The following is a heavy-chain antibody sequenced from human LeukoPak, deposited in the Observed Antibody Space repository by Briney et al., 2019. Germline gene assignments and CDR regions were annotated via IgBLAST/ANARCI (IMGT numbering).Heavy chain of an antibody. J-gene: IGHJ4*02. CDR1: GFTVSSNY. CDR2: IYSGGST. V-gene: IGHV3-53*01. Sequence: GGSLRLSCAASGFTVSSNYMSWVRQAPGKGLEWVSVIYSGGSTYYADSVKGRLTISRDNSKNTLYLQMNSLRAEDTAVYYCARDYQGGYGDKTVDYWGQGTLVTVSS. CDR3: ARDYQGGYGDKTVDY. D-gene: IGHD5-18*01.